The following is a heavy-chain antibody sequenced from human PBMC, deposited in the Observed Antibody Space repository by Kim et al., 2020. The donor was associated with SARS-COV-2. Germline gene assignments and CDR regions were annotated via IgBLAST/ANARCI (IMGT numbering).Heavy chain of an antibody. Sequence: SVKVSCKASGGTFSSYAISWVRQAPGQGLEWMGRIIPILGIANYAQKFQGRVTITADKSTSTAYMELSSLRSEDTAVYYCARVQSSGWNGYYYYYGMDVWGQGTTVTVSS. CDR2: IIPILGIA. V-gene: IGHV1-69*04. J-gene: IGHJ6*02. CDR3: ARVQSSGWNGYYYYYGMDV. CDR1: GGTFSSYA. D-gene: IGHD6-19*01.